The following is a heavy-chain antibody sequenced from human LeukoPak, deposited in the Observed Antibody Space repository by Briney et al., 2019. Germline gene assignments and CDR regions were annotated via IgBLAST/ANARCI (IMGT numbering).Heavy chain of an antibody. Sequence: PGGSLRLSCAASGFTFSNHNMNWVRQAPGKGLEWVSWIRSSGADVYYIDSVRGRFAISRDNAKNSLFLQMNSLRDEDTATYYCARDLGNNRGHDYWGQGTLVTVSS. V-gene: IGHV3-48*02. J-gene: IGHJ4*02. D-gene: IGHD5-24*01. CDR2: IRSSGADV. CDR1: GFTFSNHN. CDR3: ARDLGNNRGHDY.